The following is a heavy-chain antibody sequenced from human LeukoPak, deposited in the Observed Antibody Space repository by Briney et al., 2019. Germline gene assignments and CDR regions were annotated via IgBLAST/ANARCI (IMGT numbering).Heavy chain of an antibody. J-gene: IGHJ5*02. CDR2: IYSSDAT. CDR3: VYGGSYYVA. V-gene: IGHV3-66*01. CDR1: GFTLTRNH. Sequence: GGSLRLSCAASGFTLTRNHMNWVRQVPGKGLEWVSIIYSSDATYYADSVKGRFTISRDNAKNSLYLQMNSLRAEDTALYYCVYGGSYYVAWGQGTLVTVSS. D-gene: IGHD1-26*01.